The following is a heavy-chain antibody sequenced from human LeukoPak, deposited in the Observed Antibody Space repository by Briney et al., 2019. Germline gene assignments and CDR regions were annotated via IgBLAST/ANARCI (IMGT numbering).Heavy chain of an antibody. CDR3: ARTAAAGVFFDY. V-gene: IGHV1-8*01. CDR2: MNPNSGNT. Sequence: ASVKVSCKASGYTFTSYDINWVRQATGQGPEWMGWMNPNSGNTGYAQKFQGRVTMTRNTSISTAYMELSSLRSEDTAVYYCARTAAAGVFFDYWGQGTLVTVSS. D-gene: IGHD6-13*01. J-gene: IGHJ4*02. CDR1: GYTFTSYD.